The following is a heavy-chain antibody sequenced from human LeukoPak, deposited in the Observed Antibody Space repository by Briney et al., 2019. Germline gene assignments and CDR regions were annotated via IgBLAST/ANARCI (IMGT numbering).Heavy chain of an antibody. CDR1: GFTFNNYA. CDR2: ISGNGAMT. CDR3: ARTYGDYAHLDF. Sequence: VQPGGSLILSCTASGFTFNNYAMTLVRPAPGKGLELVSAISGNGAMTYYTDSVKGRFTISRDNSKNTLYLQMNSLRAEATAIYYCARTYGDYAHLDFWGQGTLVTVSS. V-gene: IGHV3-23*01. D-gene: IGHD4-17*01. J-gene: IGHJ4*02.